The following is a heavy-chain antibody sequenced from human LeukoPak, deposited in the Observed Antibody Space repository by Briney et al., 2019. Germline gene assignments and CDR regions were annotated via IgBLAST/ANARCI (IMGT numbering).Heavy chain of an antibody. CDR2: ISYDGSNK. CDR3: ARDIRERDIVVVVAAITARPYGMDV. V-gene: IGHV3-30-3*01. CDR1: GFTFSSYA. D-gene: IGHD2-15*01. J-gene: IGHJ6*02. Sequence: GGSLRLSCAASGFTFSSYAMHWVRQAPGKGLEWVAVISYDGSNKYYADSVKGRFTISRDNSKNTLYLQMNSLRAEDTAVYYCARDIRERDIVVVVAAITARPYGMDVWGQGTTVTVSS.